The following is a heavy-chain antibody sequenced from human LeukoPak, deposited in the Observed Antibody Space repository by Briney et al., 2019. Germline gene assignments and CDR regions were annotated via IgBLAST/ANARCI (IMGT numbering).Heavy chain of an antibody. V-gene: IGHV4-34*01. Sequence: AETLSLACAVYGGSFSSYYWSWVRQPPGKGLEWIWEINQSGSTNYNRSFKSRVTISVNTPKNQSSLKLSSCAAADTAVIYFGRGNSDYVWGSYRHRAGFDYWGQGSLVTASS. CDR3: GRGNSDYVWGSYRHRAGFDY. CDR1: GGSFSSYY. D-gene: IGHD3-16*02. CDR2: INQSGST. J-gene: IGHJ4*02.